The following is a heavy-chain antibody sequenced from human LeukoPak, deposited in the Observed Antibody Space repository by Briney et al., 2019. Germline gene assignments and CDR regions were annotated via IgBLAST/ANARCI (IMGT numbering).Heavy chain of an antibody. D-gene: IGHD3-3*01. V-gene: IGHV3-21*04. CDR1: GFTFSSYS. CDR3: AKFLSYYDFWSGSVEYYYYYMDV. CDR2: ISSSSSYI. Sequence: PGGSLRLSCAASGFTFSSYSMNWVRQAPGKGLEWVSSISSSSSYIYYADTVKGRFTISRDNSKNTLYLQMNSLRAEDTAVYYCAKFLSYYDFWSGSVEYYYYYMDVWGKGTTVTVSS. J-gene: IGHJ6*03.